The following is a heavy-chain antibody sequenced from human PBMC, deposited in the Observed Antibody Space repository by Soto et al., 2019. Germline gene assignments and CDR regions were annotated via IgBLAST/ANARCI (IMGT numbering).Heavy chain of an antibody. V-gene: IGHV4-34*01. J-gene: IGHJ6*02. CDR1: GGSFSGYY. CDR2: INHRGST. Sequence: SETLSLTCAAYGGSFSGYYWSWIRQPPGKGLEWIGEINHRGSTNYNSSLKSRVTISVDTSKNLFSLKLSSVTAADTAAYYSARIPRLYSGSYPYYYYGMDVWGQGTTVTVS. D-gene: IGHD1-26*01. CDR3: ARIPRLYSGSYPYYYYGMDV.